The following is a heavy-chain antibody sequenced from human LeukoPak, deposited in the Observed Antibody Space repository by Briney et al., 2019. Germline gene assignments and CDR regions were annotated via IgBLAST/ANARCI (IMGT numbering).Heavy chain of an antibody. CDR3: ARDFGVVIYFDY. Sequence: GGSLRLSCAASGFTFSSYSMNWVRQAPGKGLEWVSSISSSSSYTYYADSVKGRFTISRDNAKNSLYLQMNSLRAEDTAVYYCARDFGVVIYFDYWGQGTLVTVSS. CDR1: GFTFSSYS. D-gene: IGHD3-3*01. CDR2: ISSSSSYT. J-gene: IGHJ4*02. V-gene: IGHV3-21*01.